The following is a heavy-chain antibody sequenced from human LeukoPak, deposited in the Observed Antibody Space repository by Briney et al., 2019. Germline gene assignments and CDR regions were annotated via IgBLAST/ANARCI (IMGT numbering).Heavy chain of an antibody. CDR1: GFTLSSYS. CDR3: ARSPPGGYQLLSRHYNWFDP. D-gene: IGHD2-2*01. CDR2: ISSSSSYI. V-gene: IGHV3-21*01. Sequence: GGSLRLSCAASGFTLSSYSMNWVRQAPGKGLEWVSSISSSSSYIYYADSVKGRFTISRDNAKNSLYLQMNSLRAEDTAVYYCARSPPGGYQLLSRHYNWFDPWGQGTLVTVSS. J-gene: IGHJ5*02.